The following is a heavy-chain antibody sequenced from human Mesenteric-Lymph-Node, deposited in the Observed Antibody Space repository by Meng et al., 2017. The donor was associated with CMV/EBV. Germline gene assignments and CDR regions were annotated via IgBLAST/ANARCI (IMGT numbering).Heavy chain of an antibody. D-gene: IGHD6-13*01. V-gene: IGHV6-1*01. CDR1: DNGSSNSAA. CDR3: AASYGSSWSEHFQH. CDR2: TYYRSKWYN. Sequence: DNGSSNSAAWNWIRQSPSRGLEWLGRTYYRSKWYNDYAVSVKSRITINPDTSKNQFSLQLNSVTPEDTAVYYCAASYGSSWSEHFQHWGQGTLVTVSS. J-gene: IGHJ1*01.